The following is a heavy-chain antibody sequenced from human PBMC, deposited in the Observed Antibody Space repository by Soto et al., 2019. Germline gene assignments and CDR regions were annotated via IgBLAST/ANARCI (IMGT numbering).Heavy chain of an antibody. CDR1: GFSFTSHA. J-gene: IGHJ5*02. V-gene: IGHV3-23*01. Sequence: DVQLLESGGGLVQPGGSLRLSCVVSGFSFTSHAMSWVRQAPGKGLEWVSRISSSGGSAYYADSVKGRFTISRDSSSDTLFLQMNSLRAEDSAVYYCAKESGPPLFAPLSHWFDPWGQGTLVIVSS. D-gene: IGHD1-1*01. CDR3: AKESGPPLFAPLSHWFDP. CDR2: ISSSGGSA.